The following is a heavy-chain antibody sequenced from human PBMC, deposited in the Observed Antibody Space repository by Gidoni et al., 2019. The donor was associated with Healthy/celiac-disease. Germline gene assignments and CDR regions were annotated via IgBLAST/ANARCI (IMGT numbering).Heavy chain of an antibody. CDR2: TYSSGST. V-gene: IGHV4-30-4*01. J-gene: IGHJ4*02. CDR3: ASSPITMVQGGTYYFDY. CDR1: GGSIRRGDYY. D-gene: IGHD3-10*01. Sequence: QVQLQESCPGLVKPSQTLSLTCTVSGGSIRRGDYYWSWIRQPPGKGLEWIGYTYSSGSTYYNPSLKSRVTISVDTSKNQFSLKLSSVTAADTAVYYCASSPITMVQGGTYYFDYWGQGTLVTVSS.